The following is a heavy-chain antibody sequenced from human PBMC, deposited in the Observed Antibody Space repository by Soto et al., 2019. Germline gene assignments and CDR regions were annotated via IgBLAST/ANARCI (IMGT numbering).Heavy chain of an antibody. J-gene: IGHJ5*02. D-gene: IGHD1-26*01. V-gene: IGHV4-30-4*01. CDR3: AGEGRKGIISWFDP. CDR1: GGSVSGVDYF. CDR2: IYYTGIT. Sequence: SETLSLTCTVSGGSVSGVDYFWSWSLQSPGKGLEWIGYIYYTGITHLNPSLKSRLTMAVDTSKNEFSLKLTSVSAADTAVYFCAGEGRKGIISWFDPWGQGTPVTVSS.